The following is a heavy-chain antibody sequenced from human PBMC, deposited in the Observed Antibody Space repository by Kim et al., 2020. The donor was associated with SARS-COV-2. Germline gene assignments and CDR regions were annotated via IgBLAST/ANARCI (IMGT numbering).Heavy chain of an antibody. J-gene: IGHJ6*01. V-gene: IGHV3-66*01. Sequence: GGSLRLSCAASGFTVSSNFMSWIRQAPGKGLEWVSFIYSGGSTYYADSVRGRFTISRDNTKNTLYLQMNSLRAEDTAVYYCARTYGSGSYYHYYYGMDV. D-gene: IGHD3-10*01. CDR2: IYSGGST. CDR1: GFTVSSNF. CDR3: ARTYGSGSYYHYYYGMDV.